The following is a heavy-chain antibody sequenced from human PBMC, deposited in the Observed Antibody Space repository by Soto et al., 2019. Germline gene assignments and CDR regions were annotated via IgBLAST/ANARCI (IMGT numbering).Heavy chain of an antibody. D-gene: IGHD3-3*01. CDR2: IYPGDSDT. J-gene: IGHJ6*02. Sequence: GESLKISCKGSGYSFTSYWIGWVRQMPGKGLEWMGIIYPGDSDTRYSPSFQGQVTISADKSISTAYLQWSSLKASDTAMYYCARQGLRFSPTEGSYYYYGMDVWGQGTTVTVSS. CDR3: ARQGLRFSPTEGSYYYYGMDV. CDR1: GYSFTSYW. V-gene: IGHV5-51*01.